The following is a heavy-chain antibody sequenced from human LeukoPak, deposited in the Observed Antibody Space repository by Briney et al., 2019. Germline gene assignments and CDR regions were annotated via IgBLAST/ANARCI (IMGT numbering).Heavy chain of an antibody. Sequence: GGSLRLSCSMSGFTLSHYAMSWVRQAPGKGLEWVSTIGGGGGSTDYTDSVKGRFTISRDNSKNTLYLQMNSLGAEDTAVYYCAKRYYDFPLDYWGQGTLVTVSS. CDR3: AKRYYDFPLDY. CDR2: IGGGGGST. CDR1: GFTLSHYA. D-gene: IGHD3-3*01. V-gene: IGHV3-23*01. J-gene: IGHJ4*02.